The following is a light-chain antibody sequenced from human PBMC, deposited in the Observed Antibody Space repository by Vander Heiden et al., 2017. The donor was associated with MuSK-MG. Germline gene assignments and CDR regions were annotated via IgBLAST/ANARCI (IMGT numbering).Light chain of an antibody. V-gene: IGKV3-20*01. J-gene: IGKJ1*01. CDR1: QSVGSNY. Sequence: EIVLTQSPGTLSLSPGERATLSCRASQSVGSNYLAWYQQKPGQAPRLLIYAASSRATGIPDRFSGSGSGTDFTLTISRLEPEDFAVYYCQFYGSSRETFGQGTKVEIK. CDR2: AAS. CDR3: QFYGSSRET.